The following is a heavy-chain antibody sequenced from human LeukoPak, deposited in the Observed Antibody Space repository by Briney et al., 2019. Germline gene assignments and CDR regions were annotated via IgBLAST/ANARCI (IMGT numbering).Heavy chain of an antibody. CDR2: FDPEDGET. V-gene: IGHV1-24*01. J-gene: IGHJ3*02. D-gene: IGHD1-26*01. CDR1: GYTLTELS. Sequence: PGASVKVSCKVSGYTLTELSMHWVRQAPGKGLEWMGGFDPEDGETIYAQKFQGRVTMTEDTSTDTAYMELSSLRSEDTAVYYCATAAEGATGRKRGVVGAFDIWGQGTMVTVSS. CDR3: ATAAEGATGRKRGVVGAFDI.